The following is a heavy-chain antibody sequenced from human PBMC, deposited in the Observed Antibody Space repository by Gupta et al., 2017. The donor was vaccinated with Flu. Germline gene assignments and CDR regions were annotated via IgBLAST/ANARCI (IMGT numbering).Heavy chain of an antibody. J-gene: IGHJ4*02. Sequence: EVQLVEAGGGLVKPGGSLRLSCAGSGFTFSNAWMNWVRQAPGKGLEWVGRIKSKVDGGTIHYAAPVTGRFTISRDDSVNTVSLQMNSLRIDDTAVYYCVTGGYFLDYWGQGTLVTVSS. CDR2: IKSKVDGGTI. CDR3: VTGGYFLDY. V-gene: IGHV3-15*01. CDR1: GFTFSNAW.